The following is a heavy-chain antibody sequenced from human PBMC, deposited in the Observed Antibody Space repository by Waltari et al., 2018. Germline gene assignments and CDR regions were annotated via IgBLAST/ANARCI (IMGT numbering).Heavy chain of an antibody. V-gene: IGHV4-61*02. Sequence: QVQLQESGPGLVKPSQTLSLTCTVSGGSISRGSYYWSWIRQPAGKGLEWIGRIYTSGSTTSNPSPKSRVTLSVATSKTQFSLKLSSVTAADTAVYYCARVNRGTADYWGQGTLVTVSS. CDR3: ARVNRGTADY. D-gene: IGHD1-1*01. J-gene: IGHJ4*02. CDR1: GGSISRGSYY. CDR2: IYTSGST.